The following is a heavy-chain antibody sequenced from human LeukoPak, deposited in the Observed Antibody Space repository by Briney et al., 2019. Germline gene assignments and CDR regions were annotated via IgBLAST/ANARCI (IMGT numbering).Heavy chain of an antibody. V-gene: IGHV1-8*01. CDR2: MNPKSGNT. D-gene: IGHD2-21*02. CDR1: GYTFISYD. Sequence: ASVKVSCKASGYTFISYDINWVRQATGQGLEWMGWMNPKSGNTGYAQKFQGRVTMTRNTSISTAYMELSSLRSEDTAVYYCARAFCGGDCYTAGVFDRWGQGILVTVSS. CDR3: ARAFCGGDCYTAGVFDR. J-gene: IGHJ4*02.